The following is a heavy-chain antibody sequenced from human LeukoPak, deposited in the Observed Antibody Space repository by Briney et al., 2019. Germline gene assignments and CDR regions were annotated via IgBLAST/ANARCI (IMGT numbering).Heavy chain of an antibody. CDR2: ISSSGST. Sequence: SETLSLTCTVSGDSISSGDYYWSWIRQPAGKGLEWIGRISSSGSTNYNPSLKSRVTISVDTSKNQFSLKLSSVTAADTAVYYCARLSMTTVVYGAFDIWGQGTMVTVSS. CDR3: ARLSMTTVVYGAFDI. CDR1: GDSISSGDYY. D-gene: IGHD4-23*01. V-gene: IGHV4-61*02. J-gene: IGHJ3*02.